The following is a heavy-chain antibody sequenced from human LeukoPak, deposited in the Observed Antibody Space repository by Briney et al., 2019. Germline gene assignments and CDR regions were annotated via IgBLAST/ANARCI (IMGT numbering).Heavy chain of an antibody. CDR3: ARDRGLYWYFDL. D-gene: IGHD5-12*01. CDR1: GYSISSGYY. Sequence: SETLSLTCAVSGYSISSGYYWGWIRQPPGKGLEWIGSIYHSGSTYYNPSLKSRVTISVDTSKNQFSLKLSSVTAADTAVYYCARDRGLYWYFDLWGRGTLVTVSS. CDR2: IYHSGST. J-gene: IGHJ2*01. V-gene: IGHV4-38-2*02.